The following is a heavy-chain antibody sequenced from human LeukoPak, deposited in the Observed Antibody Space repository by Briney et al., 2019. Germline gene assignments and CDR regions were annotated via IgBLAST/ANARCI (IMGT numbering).Heavy chain of an antibody. Sequence: LPGGSLRLSCAASGFSFNIYALHWVRQAPGKGTEWVARISYVGSNKYYADSVKGRFTISRDNSNNTLYLQMNSLRPEDTAMYYCARDTYDSIHGMDVWGQGTTVTVSS. V-gene: IGHV3-30*04. D-gene: IGHD3-22*01. CDR3: ARDTYDSIHGMDV. CDR2: ISYVGSNK. CDR1: GFSFNIYA. J-gene: IGHJ6*02.